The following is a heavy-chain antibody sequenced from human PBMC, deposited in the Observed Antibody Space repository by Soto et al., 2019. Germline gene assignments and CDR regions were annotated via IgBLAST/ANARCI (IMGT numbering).Heavy chain of an antibody. CDR2: ISGSGGST. J-gene: IGHJ6*03. D-gene: IGHD3-10*01. CDR1: GFTFSSYA. V-gene: IGHV3-23*01. CDR3: AKVLSGSYYNGMDV. Sequence: EVQLLESGGGLVQPGGSLRLSCAASGFTFSSYAMSWVRQAPGKGLEWVSAISGSGGSTYYADYVKGRFTISRDNSKNTLYLQMNSLRAEDTAVYYCAKVLSGSYYNGMDVWGKGTTVTVSS.